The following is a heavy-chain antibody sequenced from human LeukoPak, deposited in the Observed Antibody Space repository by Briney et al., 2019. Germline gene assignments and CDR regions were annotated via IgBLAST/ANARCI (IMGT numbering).Heavy chain of an antibody. J-gene: IGHJ4*02. CDR2: IGADSANT. CDR3: ARDVVGATCGFDY. D-gene: IGHD1-26*01. CDR1: GYTFTSNG. Sequence: ASVKVSCKTAGYTFTSNGISWVRQATGQELEWMGWIGADSANTKYAQKLQGRVTMTADTSTTTVYMELRSLRSDDTAVYYCARDVVGATCGFDYWGQGTLVTVSS. V-gene: IGHV1-18*01.